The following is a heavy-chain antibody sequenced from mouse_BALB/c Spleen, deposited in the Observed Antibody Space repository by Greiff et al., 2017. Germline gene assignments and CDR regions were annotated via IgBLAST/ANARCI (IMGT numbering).Heavy chain of an antibody. D-gene: IGHD4-1*01. J-gene: IGHJ2*01. CDR1: GFTFSSFG. Sequence: EVQGVESGGGLVQPGGSRKLSCAASGFTFSSFGMHWVRQAPEKGLEWVAYISSGSSTIYYADTVKGRFTISRDNPKNTLFLQMTSLRSEDTAMYYCARSGVGPFDYWGQGTTLTVSS. V-gene: IGHV5-17*02. CDR2: ISSGSSTI. CDR3: ARSGVGPFDY.